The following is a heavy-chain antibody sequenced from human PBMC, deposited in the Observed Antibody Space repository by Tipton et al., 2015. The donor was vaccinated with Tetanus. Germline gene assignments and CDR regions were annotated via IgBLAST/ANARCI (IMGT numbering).Heavy chain of an antibody. J-gene: IGHJ4*02. D-gene: IGHD1-26*01. V-gene: IGHV3-23*01. Sequence: SLRLSCAASGFTSSSYAMSWVRQAPGKGLEWVSAISGSGGSTYYADSVKGRFTISRDNSKNTLYLQMNSLRAEDTAVYYCAKDKNYEVGASEYWGQGTLVTVSS. CDR2: ISGSGGST. CDR3: AKDKNYEVGASEY. CDR1: GFTSSSYA.